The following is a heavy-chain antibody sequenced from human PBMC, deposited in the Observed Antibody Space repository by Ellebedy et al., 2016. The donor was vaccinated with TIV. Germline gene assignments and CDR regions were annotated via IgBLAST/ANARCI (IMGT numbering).Heavy chain of an antibody. CDR3: ARDPAADRAMALDY. D-gene: IGHD5-18*01. J-gene: IGHJ4*02. CDR2: IHHSGGS. Sequence: SETLSLXXPIYGPSVTGYYWSWIRQSPGMGLEWIGEIHHSGGSNYNPSLKSRVTIAMDTSKNQFSLTVNSVTAADTAVYYCARDPAADRAMALDYWGQGTLVTVSS. V-gene: IGHV4-34*01. CDR1: GPSVTGYY.